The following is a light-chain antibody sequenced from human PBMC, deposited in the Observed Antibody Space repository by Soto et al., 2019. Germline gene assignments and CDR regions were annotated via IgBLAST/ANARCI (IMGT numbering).Light chain of an antibody. CDR1: QSISTY. CDR2: GAS. Sequence: IQMTQSPSSLSASVGNRGTFTSRASQSISTYLNWYEQKSGKAPNILIYGASNLQSGVPSRLSGGGSGTDLNLTISSLQPEDFGTYYCQQSYTSPVTCGGGTKGDIK. V-gene: IGKV1-39*01. J-gene: IGKJ4*01. CDR3: QQSYTSPVT.